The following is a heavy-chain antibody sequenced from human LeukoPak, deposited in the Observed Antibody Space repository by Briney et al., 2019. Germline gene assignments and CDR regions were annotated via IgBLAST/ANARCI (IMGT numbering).Heavy chain of an antibody. D-gene: IGHD4-17*01. J-gene: IGHJ3*02. V-gene: IGHV3-7*05. CDR3: ARDPTVTNVHVAFDM. CDR1: GFTLSNFW. CDR2: INRDGTQK. Sequence: PGGSLRLSCAAPGFTLSNFWMNWVRQAPGKGLEWVAIINRDGTQKYSVDSVKSRFTISRDNAKNSLYLQMNSLRAEDTAVYYCARDPTVTNVHVAFDMWGQGTMVTVSS.